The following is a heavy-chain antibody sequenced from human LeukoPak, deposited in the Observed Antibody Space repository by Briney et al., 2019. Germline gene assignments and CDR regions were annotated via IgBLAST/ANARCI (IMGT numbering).Heavy chain of an antibody. CDR1: GGSFSGYY. Sequence: SETLSLTCAVYGGSFSGYYWSWIRQPPGKGLEWIGEIKHSGSTNSTPSLKSRVTISVDTSKNQFSLKLSSVTAADTAVYYCARTDADGSGSYGDYWGQGTLVTVSS. CDR3: ARTDADGSGSYGDY. D-gene: IGHD3-10*01. V-gene: IGHV4-34*01. J-gene: IGHJ4*02. CDR2: IKHSGST.